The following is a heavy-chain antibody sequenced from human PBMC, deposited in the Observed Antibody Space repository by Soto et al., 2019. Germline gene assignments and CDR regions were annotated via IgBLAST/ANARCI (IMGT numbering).Heavy chain of an antibody. V-gene: IGHV1-69*01. Sequence: QVHLIQSGAELKRPGSSVKVSCNAAGDTFSSYSITCLRQAPGQRLEGMGGIIPIFAKPTYAQKFQGRVAITADDSTITVYMELASLTSEDTAVYYCARGPGIWNSSDIWGKGTPVTVSS. CDR1: GDTFSSYS. CDR3: ARGPGIWNSSDI. J-gene: IGHJ3*02. CDR2: IIPIFAKP. D-gene: IGHD1-7*01.